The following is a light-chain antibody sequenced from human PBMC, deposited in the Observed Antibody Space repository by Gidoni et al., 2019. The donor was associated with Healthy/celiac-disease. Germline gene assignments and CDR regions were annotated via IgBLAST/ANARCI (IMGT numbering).Light chain of an antibody. Sequence: DIQLTQSPSFLSASVGDRVTITCRASQGISSYLAWYQQKPGKAPKLLIYAASTLQSGVPSRFSGSGSGTEFTLTISSLQPEDFATYYCQQSNSNACTFGQGTKLEIK. V-gene: IGKV1-9*01. CDR3: QQSNSNACT. J-gene: IGKJ2*02. CDR1: QGISSY. CDR2: AAS.